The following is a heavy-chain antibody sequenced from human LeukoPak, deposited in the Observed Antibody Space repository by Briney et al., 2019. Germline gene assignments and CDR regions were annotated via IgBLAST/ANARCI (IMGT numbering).Heavy chain of an antibody. D-gene: IGHD3-10*01. V-gene: IGHV3-30*18. CDR2: ISYDGSNK. CDR3: ANVELDYGSGSQIDY. Sequence: PGRSLRLSCAASGFTFSSYGMHWVRQAPGKGLEWVAVISYDGSNKYYADSVKGRFTISRDNSKNTLYLQMNSLRAEDTAVYYCANVELDYGSGSQIDYWGQGTLVTVSS. J-gene: IGHJ4*02. CDR1: GFTFSSYG.